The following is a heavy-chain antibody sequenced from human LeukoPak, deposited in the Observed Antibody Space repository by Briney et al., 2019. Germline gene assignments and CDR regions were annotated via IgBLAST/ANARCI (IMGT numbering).Heavy chain of an antibody. V-gene: IGHV4-59*11. CDR1: GGSISSHY. J-gene: IGHJ3*02. D-gene: IGHD1-26*01. CDR2: IYYSGST. Sequence: SETLSLTCTVSGGSISSHYWSWIRQPPGKGLEWIGYIYYSGSTNYNPSLKSRVTISVDTSKNQFSQKLSSVSAAGTAVYYSAREEMGAPHGSDACYIWGQGTIVTVSS. CDR3: AREEMGAPHGSDACYI.